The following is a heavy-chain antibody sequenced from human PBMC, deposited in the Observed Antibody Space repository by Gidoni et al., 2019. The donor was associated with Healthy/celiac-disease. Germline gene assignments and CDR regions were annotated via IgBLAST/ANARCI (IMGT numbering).Heavy chain of an antibody. CDR2: IYYRGST. CDR3: ARGVELTFDP. D-gene: IGHD3-10*01. CDR1: GGSISSGGYY. J-gene: IGHJ5*02. Sequence: QVQLQESGPGLVQPSQTLSLTCTVSGGSISSGGYYWSWIRQHPGKGLEWIGYIYYRGSTYYHPSLKSRVTISVDTSKNQFSLKLSSVTAADTAVYYCARGVELTFDPWGQGTLVTVSS. V-gene: IGHV4-31*03.